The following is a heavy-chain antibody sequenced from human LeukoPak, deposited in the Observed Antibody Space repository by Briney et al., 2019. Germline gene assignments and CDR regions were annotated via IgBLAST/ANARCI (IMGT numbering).Heavy chain of an antibody. CDR2: IIPIFGTA. CDR1: GGTFSSYA. J-gene: IGHJ5*02. CDR3: ARGARIAAGGNLDP. Sequence: SVKVSCKASGGTFSSYAISWVRQAPGQGLEWMGGIIPIFGTANYAQKFQGRVTITADESTSTAYMELSSLRSEDTAVYYCARGARIAAGGNLDPWGQGTLGNVSS. V-gene: IGHV1-69*01. D-gene: IGHD6-13*01.